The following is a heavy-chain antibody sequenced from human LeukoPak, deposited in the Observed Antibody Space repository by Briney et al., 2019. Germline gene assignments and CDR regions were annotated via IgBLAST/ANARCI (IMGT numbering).Heavy chain of an antibody. V-gene: IGHV4-39*07. CDR1: GGSISSSSYY. Sequence: SETLSLTCPVSGGSISSSSYYWGWIRQPPGKGLEWIGSIYYSGSTYYNPSLKSRVTISVDTSKNQFSLKLSSVTAADTAVYYCARVAVFVVVPAAIQSYMDVWGKGTTVTVSS. CDR2: IYYSGST. CDR3: ARVAVFVVVPAAIQSYMDV. J-gene: IGHJ6*03. D-gene: IGHD2-2*02.